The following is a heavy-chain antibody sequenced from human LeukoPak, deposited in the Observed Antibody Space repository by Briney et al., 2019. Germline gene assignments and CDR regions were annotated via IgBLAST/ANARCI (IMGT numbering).Heavy chain of an antibody. CDR1: GFTFSSYS. CDR2: ISGSSGYI. V-gene: IGHV3-21*01. J-gene: IGHJ5*02. CDR3: ARGLPIEHWFDP. Sequence: GGSLRLSCAASGFTFSSYSMNWVRQAPGKGLEWVSSISGSSGYIYYADSVKGRFTISRDNAKNSLYLQMNSLRAEDTAVYYCARGLPIEHWFDPWGQGTLVTVSS. D-gene: IGHD2-15*01.